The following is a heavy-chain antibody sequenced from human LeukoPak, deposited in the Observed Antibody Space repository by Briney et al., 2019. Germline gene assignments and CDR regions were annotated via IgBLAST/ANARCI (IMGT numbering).Heavy chain of an antibody. J-gene: IGHJ3*02. CDR3: ATPLGIVGAITGAFDI. CDR2: ISYDGSNK. CDR1: GFTFSSYA. Sequence: GRSLRLSCAASGFTFSSYAMHWVRQAPGKGLEWVAVISYDGSNKYYADSVKGRFTISRDNSKNTLYLQMNSLRAEDTAVYYCATPLGIVGAITGAFDIWGQGTMVTVSS. D-gene: IGHD1-26*01. V-gene: IGHV3-30-3*01.